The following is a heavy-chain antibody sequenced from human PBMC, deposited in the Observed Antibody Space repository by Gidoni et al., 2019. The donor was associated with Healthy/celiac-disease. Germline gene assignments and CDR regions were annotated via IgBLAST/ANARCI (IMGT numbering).Heavy chain of an antibody. CDR2: IWYDGSNK. CDR1: GFTFSSYG. V-gene: IGHV3-33*01. D-gene: IGHD3-10*01. Sequence: QVQLVESGGGVVQPGRSLRLSCAASGFTFSSYGMHWVRQAPGKGLEWVSVIWYDGSNKYYADSVKGRFTISRDNSKNTLYLQMNSLRAEDTAVYYCARGFGELIDYWGQGTLVTVSS. J-gene: IGHJ4*02. CDR3: ARGFGELIDY.